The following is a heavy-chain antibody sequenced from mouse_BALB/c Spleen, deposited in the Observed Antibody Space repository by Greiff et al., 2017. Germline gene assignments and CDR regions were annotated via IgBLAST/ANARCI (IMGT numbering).Heavy chain of an antibody. V-gene: IGHV14-4*02. CDR1: GFNIKDYY. CDR2: IDPENGDT. J-gene: IGHJ4*01. D-gene: IGHD4-1*01. Sequence: VQLKQSGAELVRSGASVKLSCTASGFNIKDYYMHWVKQRPEQGLEWIGWIDPENGDTEYAPKFQGKATMTADTSSNTAYLQLSSLTSEDTAVYYCNDGTGAMDYWGQGTSVTVSS. CDR3: NDGTGAMDY.